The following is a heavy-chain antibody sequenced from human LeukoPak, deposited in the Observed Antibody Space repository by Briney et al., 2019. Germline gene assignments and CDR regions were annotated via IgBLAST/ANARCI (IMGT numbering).Heavy chain of an antibody. J-gene: IGHJ4*02. Sequence: GGSLRLSCSASGFSFSSYTMTWVRQAPGKGPEWVSIISGGGDTTFYTDSVRGRFTISRDNSKNTLYLQMNSLRVEDTAVYYCAKPAISSRGWYYDYWGQGTLVTVSS. D-gene: IGHD6-19*01. CDR1: GFSFSSYT. CDR3: AKPAISSRGWYYDY. V-gene: IGHV3-23*01. CDR2: ISGGGDTT.